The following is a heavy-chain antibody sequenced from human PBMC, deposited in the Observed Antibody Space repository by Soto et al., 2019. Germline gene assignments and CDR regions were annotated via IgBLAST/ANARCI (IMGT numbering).Heavy chain of an antibody. CDR2: IIPILGIA. J-gene: IGHJ6*03. D-gene: IGHD1-7*01. CDR1: GGTFSSYT. Sequence: ASVKVSCKASGGTFSSYTISWVRQAPGQGLEWMGRIIPILGIANYAQKFQGRVTITADKSTSTAYMELSSLRSEDTAVYYCAREGPNWNYVDYYMDVWGKGTTVTVSS. CDR3: AREGPNWNYVDYYMDV. V-gene: IGHV1-69*04.